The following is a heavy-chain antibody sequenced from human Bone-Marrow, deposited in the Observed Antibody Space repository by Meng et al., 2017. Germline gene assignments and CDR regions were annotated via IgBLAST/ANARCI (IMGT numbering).Heavy chain of an antibody. Sequence: VQLLGSVQGRVNPSQHLSLTCTVSCGSISSGGYYWSWIRQHPGKGLEWIGYIYYSGSTYYNPSLKSRVTISVDTSKNQFSLKLSSVTAADTAVYYCARGPLSAAGTMGYFQHWGQGTLVTVSS. CDR1: CGSISSGGYY. V-gene: IGHV4-31*03. CDR2: IYYSGST. J-gene: IGHJ1*01. CDR3: ARGPLSAAGTMGYFQH. D-gene: IGHD6-13*01.